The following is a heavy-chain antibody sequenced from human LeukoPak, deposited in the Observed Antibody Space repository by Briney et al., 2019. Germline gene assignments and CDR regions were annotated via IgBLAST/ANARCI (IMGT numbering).Heavy chain of an antibody. Sequence: SETLSLTCTVSGDSISSGDYYWSWIRQPAGKGLEWIGRISSSGSTNYNPSLKSRVTISVDTSKNQFSLKLSSVTAADTAVYYCARDGSNHNYYYYYMDVWGKGTTVTVSS. J-gene: IGHJ6*03. CDR1: GDSISSGDYY. V-gene: IGHV4-61*02. D-gene: IGHD4-11*01. CDR2: ISSSGST. CDR3: ARDGSNHNYYYYYMDV.